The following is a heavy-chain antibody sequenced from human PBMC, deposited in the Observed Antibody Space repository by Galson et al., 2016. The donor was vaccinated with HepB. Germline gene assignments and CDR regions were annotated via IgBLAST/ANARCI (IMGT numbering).Heavy chain of an antibody. CDR3: AKDSNALLGAIWFDP. D-gene: IGHD3-16*01. CDR1: GCTLTSFH. J-gene: IGHJ5*02. V-gene: IGHV1-18*01. CDR2: ISGYSGDT. Sequence: SVKVSCKASGCTLTSFHITWVRLAPGQGLEWMGWISGYSGDTNYPQKLQDRVTMTTDTSTCTAYMELRSLTSDDTAIYYCAKDSNALLGAIWFDPWGQGTLVTVSS.